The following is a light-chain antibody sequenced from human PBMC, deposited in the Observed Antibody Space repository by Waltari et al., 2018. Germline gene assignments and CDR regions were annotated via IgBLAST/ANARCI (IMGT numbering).Light chain of an antibody. Sequence: EIVLTQSPGTLSLSPGERATLSCRASQGVRWFLAWYQQKPGQAPRLLIYPASSRATGIPYRFSGSGSGTDLSLTISRLEPEDFAVYYCQQYVTLPATFGQGTKLEIK. CDR3: QQYVTLPAT. CDR1: QGVRWF. J-gene: IGKJ1*01. V-gene: IGKV3-20*01. CDR2: PAS.